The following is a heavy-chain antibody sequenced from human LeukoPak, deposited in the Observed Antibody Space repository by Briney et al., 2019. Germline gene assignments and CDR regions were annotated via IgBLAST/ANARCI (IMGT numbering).Heavy chain of an antibody. CDR3: ARLCGGDCEYYYYYYYMDV. CDR1: GGSISSYY. V-gene: IGHV4-59*12. CDR2: IYYSGST. D-gene: IGHD2-21*01. J-gene: IGHJ6*03. Sequence: PSETLSLTCTVSGGSISSYYWSWIRQPPGKGLEWIGYIYYSGSTNYNPSLKSRVTISVDTSKNQFSLKLSSVTAADTAVYYCARLCGGDCEYYYYYYYMDVWGKGTTVTVSS.